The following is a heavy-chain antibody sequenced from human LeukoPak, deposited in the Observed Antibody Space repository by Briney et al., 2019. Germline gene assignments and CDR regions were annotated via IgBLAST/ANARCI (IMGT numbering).Heavy chain of an antibody. Sequence: PGGSLRLSCAGSGFSFISHWMSWVRQAPAKGLEWVANIKEDGSEKYYVDSVKGRFTISRDNAKNSLSLQMNSLRAEDTAVYYCARGVGWFDPWGQGTLVTVSS. CDR3: ARGVGWFDP. CDR2: IKEDGSEK. D-gene: IGHD3-3*01. J-gene: IGHJ5*02. CDR1: GFSFISHW. V-gene: IGHV3-7*01.